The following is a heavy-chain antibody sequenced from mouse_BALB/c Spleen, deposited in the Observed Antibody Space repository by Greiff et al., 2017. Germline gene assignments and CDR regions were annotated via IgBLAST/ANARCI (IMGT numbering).Heavy chain of an antibody. CDR1: GYSFTGYN. V-gene: IGHV1S135*01. CDR2: IDPYNGGT. D-gene: IGHD2-3*01. Sequence: VQLQQSGPELGKPGASVKISCKASGYSFTGYNMYWVKQSHRKSLEWIGYIDPYNGGTSYNQQSKGKATLTVDKSSSTAYMHLNSLTSEDSAIYYCARSGYYAWFAYWGQGTLVTVSA. CDR3: ARSGYYAWFAY. J-gene: IGHJ3*01.